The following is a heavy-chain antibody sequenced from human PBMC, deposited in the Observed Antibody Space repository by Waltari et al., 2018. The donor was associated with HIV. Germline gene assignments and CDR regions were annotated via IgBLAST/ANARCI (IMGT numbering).Heavy chain of an antibody. CDR1: GFTFSSFW. J-gene: IGHJ4*02. CDR2: VKYDNSEM. D-gene: IGHD3-22*01. Sequence: VESGGALVQPGGSLKIACAASGFTFSSFWMTWVRQAPGRGPEWVANVKYDNSEMFYADSVRGRFTIFRDNSKKLVCLQMHNLTTDDSATYLCARSSSGHFDYWGQGTVVTVSS. CDR3: ARSSSGHFDY. V-gene: IGHV3-7*01.